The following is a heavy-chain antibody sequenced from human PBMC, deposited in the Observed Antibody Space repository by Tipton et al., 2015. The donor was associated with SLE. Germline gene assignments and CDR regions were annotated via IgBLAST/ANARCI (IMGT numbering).Heavy chain of an antibody. CDR1: GGSIISSSW. D-gene: IGHD1-26*01. CDR3: ARGLFGWELPY. CDR2: IYHSESP. Sequence: TLSLTCTVSGGSIISSSWWSWVRQPPGKGLEWIGDIYHSESPNYNPSLKSRVTISIDKSKNQFSLKLTSVTAADTAVYFCARGLFGWELPYWGQGTLVTVSS. J-gene: IGHJ4*02. V-gene: IGHV4-4*01.